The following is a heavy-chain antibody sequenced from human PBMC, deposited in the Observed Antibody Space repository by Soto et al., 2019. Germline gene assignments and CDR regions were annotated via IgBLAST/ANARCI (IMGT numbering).Heavy chain of an antibody. CDR1: GDSVTSVSDY. CDR3: ARGVGFGYYYYHMDL. Sequence: SETLSLTCTVSGDSVTSVSDYWSWIRQPPGKGLEWIGYIYYSGSADYNPSLGSRVTISIDTSKNQFSLKLTPVTAADTAVYYCARGVGFGYYYYHMDLWGQGTTVTVSS. D-gene: IGHD3-10*01. V-gene: IGHV4-61*01. J-gene: IGHJ6*02. CDR2: IYYSGSA.